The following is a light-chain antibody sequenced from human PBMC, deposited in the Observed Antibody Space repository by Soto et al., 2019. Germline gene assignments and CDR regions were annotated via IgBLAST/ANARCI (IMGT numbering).Light chain of an antibody. Sequence: DIQMTQSPSSLSASVGDRVTITCRASQSISTYLSWYQQKPGKAPKLLIHIASNLQGGVSSRFSGSGSGTEFSLTVSSLQPEDFATYYCEQRYSTPQVTFGGGTKVEIK. CDR1: QSISTY. CDR3: EQRYSTPQVT. J-gene: IGKJ4*01. V-gene: IGKV1-39*01. CDR2: IAS.